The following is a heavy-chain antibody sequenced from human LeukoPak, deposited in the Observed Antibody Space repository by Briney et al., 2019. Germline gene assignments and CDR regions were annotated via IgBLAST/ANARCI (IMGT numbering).Heavy chain of an antibody. CDR1: GFTFSNYD. Sequence: PGGSLRLSCAASGFTFSNYDMHWVRQATGKGLEWVSAIDTAGDTYYPGSVKGRFTISRENAKNSFYLQMNSLRAGDTAVYYCARGRGLSSSWYFDYWGQGTLVTVSS. D-gene: IGHD6-13*01. CDR3: ARGRGLSSSWYFDY. CDR2: IDTAGDT. V-gene: IGHV3-13*01. J-gene: IGHJ4*02.